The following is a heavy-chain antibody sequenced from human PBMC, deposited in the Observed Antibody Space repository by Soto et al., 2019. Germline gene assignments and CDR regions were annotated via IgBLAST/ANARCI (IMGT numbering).Heavy chain of an antibody. CDR1: GDSISSGDYY. J-gene: IGHJ3*02. V-gene: IGHV4-30-4*01. CDR2: IHYSGTT. Sequence: SETLSLTCTVSGDSISSGDYYWSWIRQPPGKGLEWIGYIHYSGTTYYNPSLKSRLSISVDRSKSQISLKVRSVTAADTAVYYCARDYYDRSRNAFDIWGRGTMVTVSS. CDR3: ARDYYDRSRNAFDI. D-gene: IGHD3-22*01.